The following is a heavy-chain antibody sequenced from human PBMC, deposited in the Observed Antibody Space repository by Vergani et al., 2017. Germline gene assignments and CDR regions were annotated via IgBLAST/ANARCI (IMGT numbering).Heavy chain of an antibody. D-gene: IGHD2-21*01. CDR2: IKSTFDRGTT. Sequence: EVQLVESGGGIVKPGGSLRLSCVASGFSFRNAWMNWVRRTPGKGLEWVGRIKSTFDRGTTDYAAAVKGRFTISRDDSKNTLFLQMNGLKTEDISVYYCTTDPRYCGDGSCXWLRDHHYYGMDVWGQGTTVTVSS. CDR1: GFSFRNAW. CDR3: TTDPRYCGDGSCXWLRDHHYYGMDV. J-gene: IGHJ6*02. V-gene: IGHV3-15*07.